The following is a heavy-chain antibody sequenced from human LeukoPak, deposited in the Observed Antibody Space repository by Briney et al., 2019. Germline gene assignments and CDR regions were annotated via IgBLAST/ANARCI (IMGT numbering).Heavy chain of an antibody. V-gene: IGHV4-39*07. CDR3: ARDRYYYDSSARYFDY. CDR1: GGSISSSSYY. CDR2: IYYSGST. J-gene: IGHJ4*02. Sequence: SSETLSLTCTVSGGSISSSSYYWGWIRQPPGKGLEWIGSIYYSGSTYYNPSLKSRVTISVATSKHQFSLKLSSVTAADTAVYYCARDRYYYDSSARYFDYWGQGTLVTVSS. D-gene: IGHD3-22*01.